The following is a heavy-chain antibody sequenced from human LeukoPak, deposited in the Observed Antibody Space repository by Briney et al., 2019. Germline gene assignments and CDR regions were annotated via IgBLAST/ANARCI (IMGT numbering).Heavy chain of an antibody. D-gene: IGHD2-2*01. J-gene: IGHJ6*03. V-gene: IGHV1-69*01. CDR1: GGTFSSYA. CDR2: IIPIFGTA. Sequence: SVKVSCKASGGTFSSYAISWVRQAPGQGLEWMGGIIPIFGTANYAQKFQGRVTITADESTSTAYMELSSLRSEDTAVYYCASGRLLVVPAAMGHYYYYMDVWGKGTTVTVSS. CDR3: ASGRLLVVPAAMGHYYYYMDV.